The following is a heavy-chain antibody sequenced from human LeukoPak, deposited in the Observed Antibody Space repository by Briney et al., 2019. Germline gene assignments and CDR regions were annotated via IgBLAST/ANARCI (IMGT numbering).Heavy chain of an antibody. V-gene: IGHV4-38-2*01. CDR1: GYSISSGYY. J-gene: IGHJ4*02. CDR2: IYHSGST. Sequence: PSETLSLTCAVSGYSISSGYYWGWIRQPPGKGLEWIGSIYHSGSTYYNPSLKSRVTISVDTYKNQFSLKLSSVTAADTAVYYCARGTRGSTYTYYFDYWGQGTLVTVSS. D-gene: IGHD6-13*01. CDR3: ARGTRGSTYTYYFDY.